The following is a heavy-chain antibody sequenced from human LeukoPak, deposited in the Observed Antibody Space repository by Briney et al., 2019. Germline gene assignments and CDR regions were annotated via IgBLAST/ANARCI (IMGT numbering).Heavy chain of an antibody. CDR3: ARDPPLGSCSTISCPHLDY. CDR2: ISSSSFI. CDR1: GFTFSRYS. J-gene: IGHJ4*02. V-gene: IGHV3-21*01. Sequence: GGSLRLSCAASGFTFSRYSMNWVRQAPGKGLEWVSCISSSSFIYYADSVKGRFTISRDNAKNSLYLQMNSLRAEDTAVYYCARDPPLGSCSTISCPHLDYWGQGTLVTVSS. D-gene: IGHD2-2*01.